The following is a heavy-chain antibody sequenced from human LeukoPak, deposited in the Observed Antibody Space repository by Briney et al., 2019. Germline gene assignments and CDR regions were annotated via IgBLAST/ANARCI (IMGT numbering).Heavy chain of an antibody. J-gene: IGHJ4*02. Sequence: GRSLRLSCTASGFTFGDYAMSWVRQAPGKGLEWVGFIRSKTYGGTTEYAASVKGRFTISRDDSKSIAFLQMNSLKTEDTAVYYCTRRPRPRVVGATALDYWGQGTLVTVSS. V-gene: IGHV3-49*04. CDR1: GFTFGDYA. CDR2: IRSKTYGGTT. CDR3: TRRPRPRVVGATALDY. D-gene: IGHD1-26*01.